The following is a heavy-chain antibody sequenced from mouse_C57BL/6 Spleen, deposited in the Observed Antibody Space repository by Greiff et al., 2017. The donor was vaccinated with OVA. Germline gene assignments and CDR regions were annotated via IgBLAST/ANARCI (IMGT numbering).Heavy chain of an antibody. J-gene: IGHJ2*01. V-gene: IGHV1-69*01. CDR3: ARSPTEGYFDD. CDR1: GYTFTSYW. CDR2: IDPSDSYT. Sequence: QVQLQQPGAELVMPGASVKLSCKASGYTFTSYWMHWVKQRPGQGLEWIGEIDPSDSYTNYNQKFKGKSTLTVDKSSSTAYMQLSSLTSEDSAVYYCARSPTEGYFDDWGQGTTLTVSS.